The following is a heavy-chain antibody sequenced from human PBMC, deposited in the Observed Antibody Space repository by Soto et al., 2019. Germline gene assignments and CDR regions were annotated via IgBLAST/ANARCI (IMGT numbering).Heavy chain of an antibody. CDR2: LSYDGSNK. J-gene: IGHJ6*02. D-gene: IGHD3-10*01. CDR3: AKDGLGYSYGSGDSYGLDV. V-gene: IGHV3-30*18. Sequence: QVQLVESGGGVVQPGRSLRLSCAASGFTFSSYVMHWVRQAPGKGLEWVAVLSYDGSNKYYAASVKGRFTISRDNSKNTLYMQRNSLSAEDTALYYCAKDGLGYSYGSGDSYGLDVWGQGTTVTVSS. CDR1: GFTFSSYV.